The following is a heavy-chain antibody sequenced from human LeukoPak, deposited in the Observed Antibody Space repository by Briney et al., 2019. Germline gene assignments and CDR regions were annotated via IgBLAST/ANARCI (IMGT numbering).Heavy chain of an antibody. D-gene: IGHD5-18*01. CDR1: GFTFSSYW. J-gene: IGHJ4*02. CDR3: ATRGYSYEFDY. V-gene: IGHV3-74*01. Sequence: GGSLRLSCAASGFTFSSYWMHWVRQAPGKGLVWVSRINSDGSSTDYADSVKGRFTISRDIAKNTLFLQMNSLRAEHTAVYYCATRGYSYEFDYWGQGTLVTVSS. CDR2: INSDGSST.